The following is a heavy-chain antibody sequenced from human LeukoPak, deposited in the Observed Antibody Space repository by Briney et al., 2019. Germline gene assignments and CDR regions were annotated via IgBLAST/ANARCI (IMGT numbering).Heavy chain of an antibody. CDR1: GFAFNTYS. CDR3: ARVQAGKWDFDY. Sequence: GGSLRLSCAASGFAFNTYSMNWVRHAPGKGLEGVSYIRSDSSIIYYADSVKGRFTMSRDNGKNSLYLQMNSLRVEDTAVYFCARVQAGKWDFDYWGQGTLVTVSS. V-gene: IGHV3-48*01. CDR2: IRSDSSII. J-gene: IGHJ4*02. D-gene: IGHD2-8*01.